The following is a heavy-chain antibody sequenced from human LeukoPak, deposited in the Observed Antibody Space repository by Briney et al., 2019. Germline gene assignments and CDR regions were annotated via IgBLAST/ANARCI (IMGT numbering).Heavy chain of an antibody. Sequence: SETLSLTCTVSGGSISSSSYYWGWIRQPPGKGLEWIGSIYYSGSTYYNPSLKSRVTISVDTSKNQFSLKLSSVTAADTAVYYCARGWYCSGGSCYRTHNWFDPWGQGALVTVSS. CDR3: ARGWYCSGGSCYRTHNWFDP. V-gene: IGHV4-39*01. CDR1: GGSISSSSYY. CDR2: IYYSGST. J-gene: IGHJ5*02. D-gene: IGHD2-15*01.